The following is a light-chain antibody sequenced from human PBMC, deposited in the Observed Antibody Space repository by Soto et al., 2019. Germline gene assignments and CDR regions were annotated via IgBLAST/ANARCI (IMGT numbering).Light chain of an antibody. CDR3: QQRSNWPPIT. V-gene: IGKV3-11*01. CDR1: QSVSSY. Sequence: EIVLTQSPATLSLSPGERATLSCRASQSVSSYLAWYQQKPGQAPRLLISDASTRATGIPARFSGSGSGTEFTLTISSLQSEDFAVYYCQQRSNWPPITFGQGTRLE. CDR2: DAS. J-gene: IGKJ5*01.